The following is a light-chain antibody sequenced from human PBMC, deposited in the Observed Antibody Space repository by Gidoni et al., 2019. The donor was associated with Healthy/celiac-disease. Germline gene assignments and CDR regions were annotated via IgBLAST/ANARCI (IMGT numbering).Light chain of an antibody. CDR2: GAS. V-gene: IGKV3-20*01. CDR1: QSVSSSY. Sequence: IVLPQSPGTLSLSPGERATLSCRASQSVSSSYLAWYQQKPGQAPRLLIYGASSRATGIPDRFSGSGSGTDFTLTISRLEPEDCAVYYCQQYGSSPPWTFGQGTKVEIK. CDR3: QQYGSSPPWT. J-gene: IGKJ1*01.